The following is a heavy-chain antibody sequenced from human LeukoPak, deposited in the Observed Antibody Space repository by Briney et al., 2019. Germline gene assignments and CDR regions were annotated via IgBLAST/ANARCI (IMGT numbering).Heavy chain of an antibody. J-gene: IGHJ4*02. V-gene: IGHV4-39*01. CDR2: IYYSGST. Sequence: PSETLSLTCTVSGGSISSSNYYWGWIRQPPGKGLEWIGSIYYSGSTNYNPSLKSRVTISVDTSKNQFSLKLSSVTAADAAVYYCARRAGSPRYFDYWGQGNLVTVSS. CDR3: ARRAGSPRYFDY. CDR1: GGSISSSNYY. D-gene: IGHD6-19*01.